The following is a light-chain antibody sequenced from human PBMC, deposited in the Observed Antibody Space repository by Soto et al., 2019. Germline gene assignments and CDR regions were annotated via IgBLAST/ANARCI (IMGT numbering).Light chain of an antibody. CDR1: QSISSW. Sequence: DIQMTHSPSTLSAAVGYRVTITCRASQSISSWLAWYQQKPGKAPKLLIYDASSLESGVPSRFSGGGSGTEFTLTISSLQPHDFATYYCQQYNSYWTFGQGTKVDIK. CDR2: DAS. V-gene: IGKV1-5*01. CDR3: QQYNSYWT. J-gene: IGKJ1*01.